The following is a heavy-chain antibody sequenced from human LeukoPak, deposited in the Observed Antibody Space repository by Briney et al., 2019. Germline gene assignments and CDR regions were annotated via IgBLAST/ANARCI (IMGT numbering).Heavy chain of an antibody. J-gene: IGHJ5*02. CDR2: INHSGST. D-gene: IGHD6-6*01. CDR3: ARGVRRSSSFRGNWFDP. CDR1: GGSFSGYY. V-gene: IGHV4-34*01. Sequence: SEALSLTCAVYGGSFSGYYWSWIRQPPGKGLEWIGEINHSGSTNYNPSLKSRVTISVDTSKNQFSLKLSSVTAADTAVYYCARGVRRSSSFRGNWFDPWGQGTLVTVSS.